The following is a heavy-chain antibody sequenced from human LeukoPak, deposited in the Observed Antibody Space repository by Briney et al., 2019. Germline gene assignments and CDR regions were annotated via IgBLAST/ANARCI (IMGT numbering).Heavy chain of an antibody. CDR2: IWNDGSNA. Sequence: QAGGSLRLSCAASGFTFSTYGMQWVRQAPGKGLEWVAVIWNDGSNANYADSVKGRFTISRGNSKNTLYLQMNSLRAEDTAMYYCAREIRIFGSVPGSGYYYYYMDVWGKGTTVTVSS. J-gene: IGHJ6*03. D-gene: IGHD3-3*01. V-gene: IGHV3-33*01. CDR1: GFTFSTYG. CDR3: AREIRIFGSVPGSGYYYYYMDV.